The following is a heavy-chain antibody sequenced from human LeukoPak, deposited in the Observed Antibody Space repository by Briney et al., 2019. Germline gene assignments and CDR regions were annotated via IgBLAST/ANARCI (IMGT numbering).Heavy chain of an antibody. CDR3: AQGAYGQSGRYGRYYYNNMAV. J-gene: IGHJ6*03. D-gene: IGHD6-19*01. CDR2: ISGSGGST. CDR1: GFTFSSYA. Sequence: GGSLRLSCAASGFTFSSYAMSWVRQAPGKGLEWVSAISGSGGSTYYADSVKGRFTISRDNSKNTLYMQMNSLGDEDTAVHYCAQGAYGQSGRYGRYYYNNMAVWGKGTTVTVSS. V-gene: IGHV3-23*01.